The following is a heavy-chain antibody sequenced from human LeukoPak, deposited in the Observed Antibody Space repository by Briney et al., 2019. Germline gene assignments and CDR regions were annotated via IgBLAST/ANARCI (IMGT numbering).Heavy chain of an antibody. J-gene: IGHJ3*02. V-gene: IGHV4-59*01. D-gene: IGHD1-26*01. CDR1: GGSISSYY. Sequence: SETLSLTCSVSGGSISSYYWSWMRQPPGKGLEWIVYIYYSGSTNYNPSLKSRVTISVDTSKNKFSLKLSSVTAADTAVYYCAREGARWEPSFSAFDIWGQGTMVTVSS. CDR2: IYYSGST. CDR3: AREGARWEPSFSAFDI.